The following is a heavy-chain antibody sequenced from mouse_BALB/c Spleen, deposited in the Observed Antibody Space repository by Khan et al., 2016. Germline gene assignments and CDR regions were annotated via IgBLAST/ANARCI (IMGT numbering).Heavy chain of an antibody. CDR1: GYSFTRYW. D-gene: IGHD2-1*01. CDR3: TSAAYGNHPYDDMDC. Sequence: QVQLQQPGTELVRPGASVKLSCKASGYSFTRYWMNWVKQRPGQGLEWIGMIHPSASESRLNQKFKDKATLTVDNSSSIAYLQLSSPPSEDSAVYYCTSAAYGNHPYDDMDCWGQGTSVTVSS. CDR2: IHPSASES. V-gene: IGHV1-61*01. J-gene: IGHJ4*01.